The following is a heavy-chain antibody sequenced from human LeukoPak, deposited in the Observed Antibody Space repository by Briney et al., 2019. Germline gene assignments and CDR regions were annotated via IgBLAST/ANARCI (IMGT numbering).Heavy chain of an antibody. CDR1: GASITSYY. CDR2: TYASGSF. V-gene: IGHV4-4*07. CDR3: TRGAYYYDD. D-gene: IGHD3-10*01. J-gene: IGHJ4*02. Sequence: PSETLSLTCTVSGASITSYYWSWIRQPAGKGLEWIGRTYASGSFDYGPSLRGRVTISVDKSRNQLSLRLRSVTAADTAVYYCTRGAYYYDDWGQGTLVTVSS.